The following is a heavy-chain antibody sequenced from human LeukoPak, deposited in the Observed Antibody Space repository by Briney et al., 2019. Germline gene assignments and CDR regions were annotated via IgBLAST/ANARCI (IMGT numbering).Heavy chain of an antibody. CDR3: ARHHETRYFDY. CDR2: IYPGDSDT. Sequence: GEALKISCKGSGYSFTSYWIGWVRQMPGKGLEWVGIIYPGDSDTSYSPSFQGQVTISADKSISTAYLQWSSLKAPDTAMYYCARHHETRYFDYWGQGTLVTVSS. J-gene: IGHJ4*02. CDR1: GYSFTSYW. V-gene: IGHV5-51*01.